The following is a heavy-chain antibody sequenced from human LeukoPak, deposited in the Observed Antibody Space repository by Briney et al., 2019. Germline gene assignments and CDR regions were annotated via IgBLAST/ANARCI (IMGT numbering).Heavy chain of an antibody. CDR3: ASHWGGY. CDR2: IYDSGTT. J-gene: IGHJ4*02. D-gene: IGHD3-16*01. V-gene: IGHV3-53*01. CDR1: GFTVSSNY. Sequence: PGGSLRLSCAASGFTVSSNYMSWVRQAPGKGLEWVSIIYDSGTTHCADSVKGRFTISRDNLKNTLYLQMNSLRAEDTAVYYCASHWGGYWGQGTLVTVSS.